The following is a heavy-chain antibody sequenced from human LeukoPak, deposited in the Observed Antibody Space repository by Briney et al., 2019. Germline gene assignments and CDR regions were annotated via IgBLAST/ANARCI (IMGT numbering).Heavy chain of an antibody. CDR3: ARSETDDYYYYGMDV. CDR2: IIPIFGTA. Sequence: SVKVSCKASGGTFISYASSWVRQAPGQGLEWMGGIIPIFGTANYAQKFQGRVTITADESTSTAYMEPSSLRSEDTAVYYCARSETDDYYYYGMDVWGKGTTVTVS. J-gene: IGHJ6*04. V-gene: IGHV1-69*13. CDR1: GGTFISYA.